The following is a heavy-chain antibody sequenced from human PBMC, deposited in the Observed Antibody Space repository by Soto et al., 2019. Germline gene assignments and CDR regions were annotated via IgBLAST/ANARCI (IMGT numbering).Heavy chain of an antibody. D-gene: IGHD3-3*01. CDR2: INHSGST. CDR3: ARVLPTYYDFWSGYYKPGTNWFDP. J-gene: IGHJ5*02. Sequence: SETLSLTCAVYGGSFSGYYWSWIRQPPGKGLEWIGEINHSGSTNYNPSLKSRVTITVGTSKNQFSLKLSSVTAADTAVYYCARVLPTYYDFWSGYYKPGTNWFDPWGQGTLVTVSS. CDR1: GGSFSGYY. V-gene: IGHV4-34*01.